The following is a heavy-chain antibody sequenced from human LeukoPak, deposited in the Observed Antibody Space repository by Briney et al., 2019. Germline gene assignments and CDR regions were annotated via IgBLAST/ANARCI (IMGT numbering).Heavy chain of an antibody. CDR3: ASSYGDYHTV. CDR1: GFTFSSYG. J-gene: IGHJ4*02. CDR2: IWYDGGNK. V-gene: IGHV3-33*01. D-gene: IGHD4-17*01. Sequence: GRSLRLSCAASGFTFSSYGMHWVRQAPGKGLEWVAVIWYDGGNKYYADSVKGRFTISRDNSKNTLYLQMNSLRVEDTAVYYCASSYGDYHTVWGQGTLVTVSS.